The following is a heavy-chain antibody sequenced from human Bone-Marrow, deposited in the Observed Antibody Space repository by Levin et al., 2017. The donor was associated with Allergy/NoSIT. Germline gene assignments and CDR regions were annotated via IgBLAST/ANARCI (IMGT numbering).Heavy chain of an antibody. D-gene: IGHD1-26*01. V-gene: IGHV3-7*01. Sequence: PGGSLRLSCAASGFTFSSYWMSWVRQAPGKGLEWVANIKQDGSEKYYVDSVKGRFTISRDNAKNSLYLQMNSLRAEDTAVYYCARAPRSGSFKGFDYWGQGTLVTVSS. CDR3: ARAPRSGSFKGFDY. J-gene: IGHJ4*02. CDR2: IKQDGSEK. CDR1: GFTFSSYW.